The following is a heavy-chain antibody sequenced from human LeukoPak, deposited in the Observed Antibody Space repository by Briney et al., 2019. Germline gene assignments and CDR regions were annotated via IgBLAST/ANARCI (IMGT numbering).Heavy chain of an antibody. CDR1: GFTFSDYY. CDR3: ARDRQMATITLNFDY. D-gene: IGHD5-24*01. V-gene: IGHV3-11*01. J-gene: IGHJ4*02. Sequence: GGSLRLSCAASGFTFSDYYMSWIRQAPGKGLEWVSYISSSGSTIYYADSVKSRFTISRDNAKNSLYLQMNSLRAEDTAVYYCARDRQMATITLNFDYWGQGILVTVSS. CDR2: ISSSGSTI.